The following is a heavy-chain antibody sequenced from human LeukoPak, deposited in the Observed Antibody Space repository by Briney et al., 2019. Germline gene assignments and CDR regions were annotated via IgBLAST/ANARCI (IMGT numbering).Heavy chain of an antibody. CDR1: GFTFSSYW. J-gene: IGHJ4*02. CDR3: AGDSTPYDSSGYCYDY. D-gene: IGHD3-22*01. CDR2: IKQDGSEK. V-gene: IGHV3-7*01. Sequence: GGSLRLSCAASGFTFSSYWMSWVRQAPGKGLEWVANIKQDGSEKYYVDSVKGRFTISRDNAKNSLYLQMNSLRAEDTAVYYCAGDSTPYDSSGYCYDYWGQGTLVTVSS.